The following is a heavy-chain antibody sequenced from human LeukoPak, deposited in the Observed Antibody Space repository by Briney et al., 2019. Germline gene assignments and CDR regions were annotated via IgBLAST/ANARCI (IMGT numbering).Heavy chain of an antibody. CDR3: ARLTGIAAAGDY. V-gene: IGHV3-33*03. D-gene: IGHD6-25*01. CDR2: IWYDGTNK. J-gene: IGHJ4*02. Sequence: GRSLRLSCAASGFIFSTYGMHWVRQAPGKGLEWVAIIWYDGTNKKYVDSVKGRFTISRDNAKNSLYLQLNSLRDEDTAVYYCARLTGIAAAGDYWGQGTLVTVSS. CDR1: GFIFSTYG.